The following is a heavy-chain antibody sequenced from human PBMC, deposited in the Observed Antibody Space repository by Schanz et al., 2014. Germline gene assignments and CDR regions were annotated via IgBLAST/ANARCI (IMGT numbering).Heavy chain of an antibody. CDR1: GFSLDIFA. D-gene: IGHD6-13*01. CDR3: AKSQGSSFDS. CDR2: FNDGGVNK. J-gene: IGHJ4*02. Sequence: EVQLLESGGGLIQPGGSLRLSCATSGFSLDIFAVSWVRQAPGKGLEWVSSFNDGGVNKYYADSMKGRFTISSDNSKSTRYLQMSSLRAEDTAGYYCAKSQGSSFDSWGQGTLVTVSS. V-gene: IGHV3-23*01.